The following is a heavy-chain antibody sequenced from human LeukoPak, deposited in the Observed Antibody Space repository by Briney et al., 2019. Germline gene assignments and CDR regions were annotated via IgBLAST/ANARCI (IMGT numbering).Heavy chain of an antibody. J-gene: IGHJ4*02. Sequence: GGSLRLSCAASGFTFDNYAIHWVRQAPGKGLEWVSGITWNSGSMDYADSVKGRFTISRDNAKNTLYLQMNSLRAEDTAVYYCARGLFNLDYWGQGTLVTVSS. CDR1: GFTFDNYA. D-gene: IGHD3-22*01. V-gene: IGHV3-9*01. CDR2: ITWNSGSM. CDR3: ARGLFNLDY.